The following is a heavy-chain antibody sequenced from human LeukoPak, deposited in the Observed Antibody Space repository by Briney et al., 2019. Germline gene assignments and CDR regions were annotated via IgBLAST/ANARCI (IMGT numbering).Heavy chain of an antibody. J-gene: IGHJ4*02. V-gene: IGHV3-48*03. CDR1: GFTFSSYE. CDR2: ISSSGSTI. D-gene: IGHD3-9*01. CDR3: ARGQSFDWLTHEY. Sequence: TGGSLRLSCAASGFTFSSYEMNWVRQAPGKGLEWVSYISSSGSTIYYADSVKGRFTISRDNAKNSLYLQMNSLRAEDTAVYYCARGQSFDWLTHEYWGQGTLVTVSS.